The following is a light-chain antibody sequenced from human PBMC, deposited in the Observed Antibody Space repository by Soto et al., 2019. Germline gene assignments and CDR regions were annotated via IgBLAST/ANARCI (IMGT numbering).Light chain of an antibody. CDR2: DVS. V-gene: IGLV2-14*03. CDR1: GGDVGGYDY. Sequence: QSVLTQPASVSASAGQSITISCIGSGGDVGGYDYVSWYQQHPGSVPKLILYDVSSRPSGVSDRFSGSESGYTASLTVSGLQDEDEADYFCSSFTTRGTVIFGGGTKVTVL. J-gene: IGLJ2*01. CDR3: SSFTTRGTVI.